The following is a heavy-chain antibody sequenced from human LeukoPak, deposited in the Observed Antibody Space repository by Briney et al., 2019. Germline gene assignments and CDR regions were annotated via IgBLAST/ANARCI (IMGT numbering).Heavy chain of an antibody. V-gene: IGHV1-8*01. Sequence: GASVKVSCKASGYTFTSYDINWVRQATGQGLEWMGWMNPNSGNTGYAQKFQGRVTMTRNTSIGTAYMELSSLRSEDTAVYYCARTMTRTRTYYYDSSGGYWGQGTLVTVSS. CDR1: GYTFTSYD. CDR2: MNPNSGNT. J-gene: IGHJ4*02. D-gene: IGHD3-22*01. CDR3: ARTMTRTRTYYYDSSGGY.